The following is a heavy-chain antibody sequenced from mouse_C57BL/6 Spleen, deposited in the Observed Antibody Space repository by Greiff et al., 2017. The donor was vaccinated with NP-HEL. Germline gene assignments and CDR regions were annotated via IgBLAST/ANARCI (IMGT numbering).Heavy chain of an antibody. Sequence: VQLQQPGAELVKPGASVKMSCKASGYTFTSYWITWVKQRPGQGLEWIGDIYPGSGSTNYNEKFKSKATLTVDTSSSTAYMQLSSLTSEDSAVYYCAREEIYYYGSSYVEDYFDYWGQGTTLTVSS. CDR1: GYTFTSYW. V-gene: IGHV1-55*01. CDR3: AREEIYYYGSSYVEDYFDY. CDR2: IYPGSGST. D-gene: IGHD1-1*01. J-gene: IGHJ2*01.